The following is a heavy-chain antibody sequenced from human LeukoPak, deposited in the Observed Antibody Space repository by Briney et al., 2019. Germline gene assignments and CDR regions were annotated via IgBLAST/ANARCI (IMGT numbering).Heavy chain of an antibody. CDR2: INHSGST. Sequence: SETLSLTCAVYGGSFSGYYWSWIRQPPGKGLEWIGEINHSGSTNYNPSLKSRVTISVDTSKNQFSLKLSSVTAADTAVYYCTRGIPLSIVVVVAATAYFDYWVQGTLVTVSS. J-gene: IGHJ4*02. CDR3: TRGIPLSIVVVVAATAYFDY. D-gene: IGHD2-15*01. CDR1: GGSFSGYY. V-gene: IGHV4-34*01.